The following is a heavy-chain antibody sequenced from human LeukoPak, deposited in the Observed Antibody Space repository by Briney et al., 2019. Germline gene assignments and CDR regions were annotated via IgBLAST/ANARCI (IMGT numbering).Heavy chain of an antibody. CDR3: ARQSRFRYFDY. Sequence: SETMSLTCTVSGGSISSYYWSWIRQPPGEGLEWIGYIYYSGSTNYNPSLKSRVTISVDTSKNQFSLKLSSVTAADTAVYYCARQSRFRYFDYWGQGTLVTVSS. V-gene: IGHV4-59*08. CDR1: GGSISSYY. CDR2: IYYSGST. J-gene: IGHJ4*02.